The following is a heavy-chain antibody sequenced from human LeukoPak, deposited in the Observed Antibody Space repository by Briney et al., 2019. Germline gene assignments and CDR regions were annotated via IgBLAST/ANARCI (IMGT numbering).Heavy chain of an antibody. Sequence: PSETLSLTCTVSGGSMSSFYWSWIRQPPGKGLEWIGYIYYSGSTYYNTSLKSRVTISVDTSKNQFSLKLSSVTAADTAVYYCARICIAVAANFDYWGQGTLVTVSS. J-gene: IGHJ4*02. CDR2: IYYSGST. CDR3: ARICIAVAANFDY. V-gene: IGHV4-59*08. D-gene: IGHD6-19*01. CDR1: GGSMSSFY.